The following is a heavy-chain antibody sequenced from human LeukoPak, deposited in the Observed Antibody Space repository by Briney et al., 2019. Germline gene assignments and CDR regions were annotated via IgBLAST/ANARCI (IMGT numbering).Heavy chain of an antibody. CDR2: ISSSSSYI. Sequence: PGGSLRLSCAASGFTFSSYSMNWVRQAPGKGLEWVSSISSSSSYIYYADSVKGRFTISRDNAKNSLYLQMNSLRAEDTAVYYCARDQPVGYCSSTSCIRFGYWGQGTLVTVSS. J-gene: IGHJ4*02. CDR1: GFTFSSYS. V-gene: IGHV3-21*01. D-gene: IGHD2-2*01. CDR3: ARDQPVGYCSSTSCIRFGY.